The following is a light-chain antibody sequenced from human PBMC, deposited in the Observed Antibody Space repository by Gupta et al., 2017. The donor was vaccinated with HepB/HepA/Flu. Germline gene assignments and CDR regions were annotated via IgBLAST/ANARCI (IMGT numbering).Light chain of an antibody. CDR3: QQRNSTPRT. Sequence: DIQMTQSPSSLSASVGDRVTITCRASQSISTYLNWYQQKPGKAPKLLIYAASRLQSGVPSRFSGSGSGTDFTLTISRLQPEDFATYYCQQRNSTPRTFGRGTKVEIK. CDR1: QSISTY. V-gene: IGKV1-39*01. J-gene: IGKJ1*01. CDR2: AAS.